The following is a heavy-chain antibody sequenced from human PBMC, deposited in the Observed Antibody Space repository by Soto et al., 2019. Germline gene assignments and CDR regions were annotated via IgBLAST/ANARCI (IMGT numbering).Heavy chain of an antibody. CDR1: GFTFNNYG. J-gene: IGHJ6*02. Sequence: QVQLVESGGGVVQPGRSLRLSCAASGFTFNNYGMHWVRQAPGKGLEWLAVIWNDGSNSSYANSGKGRFTISRSNSKNPLHPQISRRKGEHNSMHYCGRRQIPPPTREAANARGGMDVWGQGTKVNVSS. D-gene: IGHD6-13*01. V-gene: IGHV3-33*01. CDR3: GRRQIPPPTREAANARGGMDV. CDR2: IWNDGSNS.